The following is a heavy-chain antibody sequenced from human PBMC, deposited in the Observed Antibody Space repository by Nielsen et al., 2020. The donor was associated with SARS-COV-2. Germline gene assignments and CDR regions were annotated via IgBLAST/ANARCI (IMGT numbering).Heavy chain of an antibody. CDR2: IYYSGST. D-gene: IGHD6-13*01. V-gene: IGHV4-59*13. CDR3: ARGTSSIAAAALDP. CDR1: GGSISSYY. Sequence: SETLSLTCTVSGGSISSYYLSWIRQPPGKGLEWIGYIYYSGSTNYNPSLKTRVTISVDTSKNQFSLKLSSVTAADTAVYYCARGTSSIAAAALDPWGQGTLVTVSS. J-gene: IGHJ5*02.